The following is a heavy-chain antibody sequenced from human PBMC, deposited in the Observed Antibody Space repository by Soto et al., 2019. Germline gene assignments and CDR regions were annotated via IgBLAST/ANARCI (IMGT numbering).Heavy chain of an antibody. CDR3: AVHLGSYSPFDY. CDR1: GYTFTSYY. J-gene: IGHJ4*02. Sequence: QVQLVQSGAEVKKPGASVKVSCKASGYTFTSYYMHWVRQAPGQGLEWMGIINPSGGSTSYAQKFPSRVTMTRDRPTSTAYMALCSLRSEATAVYYAAVHLGSYSPFDYWGQGTPVTVSS. CDR2: INPSGGST. D-gene: IGHD1-26*01. V-gene: IGHV1-46*01.